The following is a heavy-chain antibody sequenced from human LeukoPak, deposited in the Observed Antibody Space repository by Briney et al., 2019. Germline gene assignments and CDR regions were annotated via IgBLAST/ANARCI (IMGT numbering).Heavy chain of an antibody. V-gene: IGHV3-23*01. CDR1: GFTFSSYA. J-gene: IGHJ5*02. CDR3: AKGDSYGYGGWFDP. D-gene: IGHD5-18*01. Sequence: GGSLRLSCAASGFTFSSYAVTWVRQAPGKGLEWVSAISGSGGSTNYADSVKGRFTISRDNSKNTLYLQMNSLRAEDTAVYYCAKGDSYGYGGWFDPWGQGTLVTVSS. CDR2: ISGSGGST.